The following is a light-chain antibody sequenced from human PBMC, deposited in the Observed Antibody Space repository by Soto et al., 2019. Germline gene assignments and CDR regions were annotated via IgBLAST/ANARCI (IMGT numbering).Light chain of an antibody. Sequence: QSALTQPPSASGSPGQSVTISCTGTSSDVGGYNYVSWYQQHPGKAPKLMIYEVSKRPSGVPDRFSGSKSGNTASLTVSGLQAEDEAHYYCSSYAGSNYFEVFGGGTKVTVL. CDR3: SSYAGSNYFEV. CDR1: SSDVGGYNY. V-gene: IGLV2-8*01. CDR2: EVS. J-gene: IGLJ2*01.